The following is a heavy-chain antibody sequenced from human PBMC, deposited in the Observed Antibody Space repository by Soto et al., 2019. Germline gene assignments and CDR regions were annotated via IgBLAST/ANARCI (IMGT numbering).Heavy chain of an antibody. CDR2: ISSSSTI. J-gene: IGHJ4*02. V-gene: IGHV3-48*01. CDR1: GFTFSTYS. D-gene: IGHD6-19*01. CDR3: ERERGSGWTFDY. Sequence: GGSLRLSCAASGFTFSTYSMNWVRQAPGKGLEWVSSISSSSTIYYADSVKGRFTISRDNVQNSLYLQMHSLRAEDTAVYYCERERGSGWTFDYWGQGTLVTVSS.